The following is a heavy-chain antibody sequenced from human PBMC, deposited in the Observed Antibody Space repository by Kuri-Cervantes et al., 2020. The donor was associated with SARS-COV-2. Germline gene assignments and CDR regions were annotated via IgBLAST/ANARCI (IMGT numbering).Heavy chain of an antibody. CDR1: GYTFTGYY. V-gene: IGHV1-18*04. J-gene: IGHJ4*02. Sequence: ASVTVSCKASGYTFTGYYMHWVRQAPGQGLEWMGWISTYNGNTNYAQKLQGRVTMTTDTSTSTAYMELRSLRSDDTAVYYCAREIQLWKPMDYWGQGTLVTVSS. CDR2: ISTYNGNT. CDR3: AREIQLWKPMDY. D-gene: IGHD5-18*01.